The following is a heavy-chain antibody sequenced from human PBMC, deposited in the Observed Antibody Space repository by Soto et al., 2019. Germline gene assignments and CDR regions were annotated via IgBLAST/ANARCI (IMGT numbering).Heavy chain of an antibody. Sequence: GGSLRLSCAASGFSFDDSSMYWGRQPPWKGLEWVSGISWNGDNIDYADSVKGRFTISRDNAKDSLYLQMNSLRAEDTAFYFCARAPGYCRGGICPTPGYSDYPGQAPLVTVFS. CDR1: GFSFDDSS. CDR3: ARAPGYCRGGICPTPGYSDY. J-gene: IGHJ4*02. D-gene: IGHD2-15*01. CDR2: ISWNGDNI. V-gene: IGHV3-9*01.